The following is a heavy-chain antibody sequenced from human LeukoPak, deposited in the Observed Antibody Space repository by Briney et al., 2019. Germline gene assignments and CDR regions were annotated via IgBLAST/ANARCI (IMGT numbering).Heavy chain of an antibody. CDR2: IRSKENNFAT. J-gene: IGHJ4*02. Sequence: GGSLRLSCVTSGLTFSDSVIHWVRQPSGKGLEWVGRIRSKENNFATAYDASMGGRFTISRDDSKSTAYLQMNSLKTEDTALYYCTRAYDSSGYYVSPPDSWGQGTLVTVSS. CDR3: TRAYDSSGYYVSPPDS. CDR1: GLTFSDSV. V-gene: IGHV3-73*01. D-gene: IGHD3-22*01.